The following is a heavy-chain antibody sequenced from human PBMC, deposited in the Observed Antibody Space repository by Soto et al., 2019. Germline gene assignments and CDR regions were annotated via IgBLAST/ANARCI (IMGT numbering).Heavy chain of an antibody. J-gene: IGHJ6*01. V-gene: IGHV4-39*01. CDR3: ARSLLEVWGVYYYYYSGMPV. CDR2: IYYSGST. Sequence: SETLSLTCTVSGGSISSSSYYWGWILHPPGKGLEWIGSIYYSGSTYYNPSLKSRVTISVDTSKNQFSLKMSSVTAEDTAVYYCARSLLEVWGVYYYYYSGMPVWAQGTTVTVSS. CDR1: GGSISSSSYY. D-gene: IGHD3-10*01.